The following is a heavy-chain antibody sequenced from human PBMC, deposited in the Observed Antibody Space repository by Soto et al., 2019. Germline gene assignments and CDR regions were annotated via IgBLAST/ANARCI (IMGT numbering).Heavy chain of an antibody. V-gene: IGHV5-51*01. CDR2: IYPGDSDT. Sequence: GESLKISCMGSGYSFTSYWIGWVRQMPGKGLEWMGIIYPGDSDTRYSPSFQGQVTISADKSISTAYLQWSSLKASDTAMYYWARYNTIIPVRIYLWGNGSLVTVSS. CDR3: ARYNTIIPVRIYL. CDR1: GYSFTSYW. D-gene: IGHD2-2*01. J-gene: IGHJ4*01.